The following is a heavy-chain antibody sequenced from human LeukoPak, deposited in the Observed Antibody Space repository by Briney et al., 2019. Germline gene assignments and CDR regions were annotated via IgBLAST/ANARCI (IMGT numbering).Heavy chain of an antibody. D-gene: IGHD3-22*01. CDR3: ARDPQYYYDSSGYLGWYFDL. Sequence: SETLSLTCTVSGSSISSYYWSWIRQPPGKGLEWIGYIYYSGSTNYNPSLKSRVTISVDTSKNQFSLKLSSVTAADTAVYYCARDPQYYYDSSGYLGWYFDLWGRGTLVTVSS. V-gene: IGHV4-59*01. J-gene: IGHJ2*01. CDR2: IYYSGST. CDR1: GSSISSYY.